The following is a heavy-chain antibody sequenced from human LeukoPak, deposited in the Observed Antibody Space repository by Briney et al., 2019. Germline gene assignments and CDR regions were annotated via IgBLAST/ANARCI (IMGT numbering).Heavy chain of an antibody. Sequence: SETLSLTCTVSGGSISSYYWSWIRQPPGKGLEWIGYIYYSGSTNYNPSLKSRVTISVDTSKNQFSLKLSSVTAADTSVYYCARGAGNDAFDIWGQGTLVTVSS. CDR3: ARGAGNDAFDI. V-gene: IGHV4-59*01. D-gene: IGHD6-19*01. CDR1: GGSISSYY. J-gene: IGHJ3*02. CDR2: IYYSGST.